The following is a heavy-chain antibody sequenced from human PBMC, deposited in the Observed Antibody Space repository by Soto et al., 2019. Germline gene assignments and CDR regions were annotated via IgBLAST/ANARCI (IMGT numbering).Heavy chain of an antibody. CDR3: ASFFLGYCSGGSCSRPYYYYYGMDV. CDR2: ISSSSIYI. CDR1: GFTFSSYS. V-gene: IGHV3-21*01. J-gene: IGHJ6*02. Sequence: GGALRLSCAASGFTFSSYSMNWVRQAPWKGLEWVSSISSSSIYIYYADSVKGRFTISRDNAKNSLYLQMNSLRAEDTAVYYCASFFLGYCSGGSCSRPYYYYYGMDVWGQGTTVTVSS. D-gene: IGHD2-15*01.